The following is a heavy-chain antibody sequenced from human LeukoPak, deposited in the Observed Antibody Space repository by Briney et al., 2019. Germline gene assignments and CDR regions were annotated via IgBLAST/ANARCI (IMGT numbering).Heavy chain of an antibody. D-gene: IGHD3-22*01. Sequence: ASVKVSCKASGYTFTSYGISWVRQAPGQGGEWMGWISAYNGNTNYAQKLQGRVTMTTDTSTSTAYMELRSLRSDDTAVYYCARDSVTYYYDSSGYYRYYYYGMDVWGQGTTVTVSS. J-gene: IGHJ6*02. V-gene: IGHV1-18*01. CDR3: ARDSVTYYYDSSGYYRYYYYGMDV. CDR2: ISAYNGNT. CDR1: GYTFTSYG.